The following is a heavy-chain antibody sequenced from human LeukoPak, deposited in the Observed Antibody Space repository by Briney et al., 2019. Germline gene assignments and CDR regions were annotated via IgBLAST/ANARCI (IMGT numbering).Heavy chain of an antibody. CDR2: LYYSGST. D-gene: IGHD3-22*01. V-gene: IGHV4-39*07. Sequence: SETLSLTCTVSGGSISSSTFYWGWIRQPPGKGLEWIGSLYYSGSTYYNPSLKSRVTISVDTSKNQFSLKLSSVTAADTAVYYCARDDRYYFDYWGQGTLVTVSS. CDR1: GGSISSSTFY. J-gene: IGHJ4*02. CDR3: ARDDRYYFDY.